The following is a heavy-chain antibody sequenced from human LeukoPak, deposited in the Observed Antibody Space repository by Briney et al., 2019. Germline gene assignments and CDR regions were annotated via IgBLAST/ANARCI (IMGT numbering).Heavy chain of an antibody. V-gene: IGHV3-7*01. CDR1: GFTFSSLW. CDR3: ARALYGSGSHSGY. J-gene: IGHJ4*02. Sequence: GGSLRLSCVASGFTFSSLWMSWVRQAPGKGLEWVANINEDGSVKYYVASVTGRFSISRDNTKDSVYLQMNSLRADDTAVYYCARALYGSGSHSGYWGQGTLVSVSS. CDR2: INEDGSVK. D-gene: IGHD3-10*01.